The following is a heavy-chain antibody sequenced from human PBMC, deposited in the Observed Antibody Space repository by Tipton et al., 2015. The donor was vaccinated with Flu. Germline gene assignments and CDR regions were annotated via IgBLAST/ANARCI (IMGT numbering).Heavy chain of an antibody. D-gene: IGHD1-26*01. J-gene: IGHJ5*02. CDR2: IYHSGST. CDR3: ARHSGWFDP. V-gene: IGHV4-38-2*01. Sequence: TLSLTCAVSGYSISSGYYWGWIRQPPGKGLEWIGSIYHSGSTYYNPSLKSRVTISVDTSKNQFSLKLSSVTAADTAVYYCARHSGWFDPWGQGTLATVSS. CDR1: GYSISSGYY.